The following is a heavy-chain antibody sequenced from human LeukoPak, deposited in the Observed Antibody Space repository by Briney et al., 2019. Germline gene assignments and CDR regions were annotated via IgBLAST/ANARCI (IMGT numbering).Heavy chain of an antibody. CDR1: GFTFSSYS. D-gene: IGHD2-15*01. J-gene: IGHJ6*02. CDR3: ARDGVVKVVAFYYYYGTDV. Sequence: GGSLRLSRAASGFTFSSYSMNWVRQAPGKGLKLVSSLSSSSSYIYYADSVKGRFTISRDNAKNPLYLQMNSLRAEDTPVYSCARDGVVKVVAFYYYYGTDVWGEGTTVSVS. V-gene: IGHV3-21*01. CDR2: LSSSSSYI.